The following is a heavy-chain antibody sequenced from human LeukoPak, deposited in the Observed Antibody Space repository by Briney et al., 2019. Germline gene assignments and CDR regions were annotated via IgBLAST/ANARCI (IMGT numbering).Heavy chain of an antibody. CDR1: GDSISTYY. CDR2: ILYTGNT. CDR3: ATAGGSYYSGWEFDS. V-gene: IGHV4-59*01. Sequence: SETLSLTCTVSGDSISTYYWSWIRQSPEKGLEWIGYILYTGNTNYNPSLKSRVTISIDTSKKQFSLNLSSVTAADTAVYYCATAGGSYYSGWEFDSWGQGTLVTVSS. D-gene: IGHD2-15*01. J-gene: IGHJ4*02.